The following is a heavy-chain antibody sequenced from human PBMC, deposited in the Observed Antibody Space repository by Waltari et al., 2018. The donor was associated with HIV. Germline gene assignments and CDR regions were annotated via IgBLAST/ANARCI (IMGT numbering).Heavy chain of an antibody. Sequence: QEKLVESGGAVVQPGGSLRLSCVASGFEFKTYTVHWVRQPPGKGLEWMAVVGFEENNKNYAESLKGRLAISRNNAKKTLYLQMNRLRVDDTAVYYCARGTGPLSPLDLWGQGTSVTVSS. CDR1: GFEFKTYT. V-gene: IGHV3-33*01. CDR2: VGFEENNK. J-gene: IGHJ3*01. CDR3: ARGTGPLSPLDL.